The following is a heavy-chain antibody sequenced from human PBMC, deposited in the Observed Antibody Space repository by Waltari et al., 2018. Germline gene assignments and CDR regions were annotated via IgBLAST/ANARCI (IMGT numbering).Heavy chain of an antibody. CDR1: GLNFTIYD. CDR3: AKEGLRLGTEDYRGNGAYDI. CDR2: TRVDERDK. D-gene: IGHD1-1*01. J-gene: IGHJ3*02. Sequence: VLQVASGGGVVTAWGSRSLACEEFGLNFTIYDIHCVSQAPARGLELVAFTRVDERDKQYIHSVRGRFTISRDNSNYILYLQMDSLRPDDAGVYYCAKEGLRLGTEDYRGNGAYDILGQGTNVIVSS. V-gene: IGHV3-30*02.